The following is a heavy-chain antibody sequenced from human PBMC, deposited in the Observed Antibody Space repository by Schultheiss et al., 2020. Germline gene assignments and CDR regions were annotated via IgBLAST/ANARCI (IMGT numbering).Heavy chain of an antibody. D-gene: IGHD2-2*01. Sequence: SEILSLTCTVSGGSISSYYWSWIRQPPGKGLEWIGEINHSGATNYNPTLKSRVTISADTYKSQFSLRLSSVTAGDTAVYYCAALGYCSSTSCYWSGYYYMDVWGKGTTVTVSS. V-gene: IGHV4-34*01. J-gene: IGHJ6*03. CDR3: AALGYCSSTSCYWSGYYYMDV. CDR2: INHSGAT. CDR1: GGSISSYY.